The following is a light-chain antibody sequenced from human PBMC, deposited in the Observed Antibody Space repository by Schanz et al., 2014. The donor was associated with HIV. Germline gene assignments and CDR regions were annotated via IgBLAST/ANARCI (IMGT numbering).Light chain of an antibody. V-gene: IGLV1-44*01. CDR2: SND. CDR3: VSYTGTNNPV. CDR1: SSNIGSNT. J-gene: IGLJ2*01. Sequence: QSVLTQPPSASGTPGQRVTISCSGSSSNIGSNTVNWYQQLPGMPPILLIYSNDQRPSGVPDRFSGSKSGNTASLTVSGLQAEDEADYYCVSYTGTNNPVFGGGTKLTVL.